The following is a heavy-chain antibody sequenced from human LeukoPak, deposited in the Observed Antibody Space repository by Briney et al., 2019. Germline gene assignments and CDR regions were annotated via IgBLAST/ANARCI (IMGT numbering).Heavy chain of an antibody. V-gene: IGHV3-21*01. CDR1: GFTFSSYS. J-gene: IGHJ4*02. CDR3: ARDSSYYDSSGYGNDY. CDR2: ISSSSSYI. Sequence: GGSLRLSCAASGFTFSSYSMYWVRQAPGKGLEWVSSISSSSSYIYYADSVKGRFTISRDNAKNSLYLQMNSLRAEDTAVYYCARDSSYYDSSGYGNDYWGQGTLVTVSS. D-gene: IGHD3-22*01.